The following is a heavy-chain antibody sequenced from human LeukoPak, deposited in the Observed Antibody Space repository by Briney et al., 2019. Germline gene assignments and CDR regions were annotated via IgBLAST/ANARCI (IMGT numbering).Heavy chain of an antibody. Sequence: SGTLSLTCAVSGGSISSSNWWSWIRQPPGKGLEWIGEISHGGSANYNPSLKSRVTISTDTSKNQISLKLTSVTAADTAVYYCARKNYVWGSYVSWGQGTQVTVSS. V-gene: IGHV4-4*02. J-gene: IGHJ5*02. CDR2: ISHGGSA. CDR3: ARKNYVWGSYVS. D-gene: IGHD3-16*01. CDR1: GGSISSSNW.